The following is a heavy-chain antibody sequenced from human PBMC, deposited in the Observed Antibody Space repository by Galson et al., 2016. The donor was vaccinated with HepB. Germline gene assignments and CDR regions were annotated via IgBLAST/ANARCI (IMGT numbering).Heavy chain of an antibody. CDR2: IDSSRTIT. D-gene: IGHD3-3*01. CDR1: GFTFSDYY. Sequence: SLRLSCAASGFTFSDYYMSWVRQPPGKGLEYIAYIDSSRTITYYADSVKGRFTISRDNAKNSLYLQMNSLKTEDSAVYYCARASSPGGSGYYVGDYWGQGTLVTVSS. CDR3: ARASSPGGSGYYVGDY. J-gene: IGHJ4*02. V-gene: IGHV3-11*01.